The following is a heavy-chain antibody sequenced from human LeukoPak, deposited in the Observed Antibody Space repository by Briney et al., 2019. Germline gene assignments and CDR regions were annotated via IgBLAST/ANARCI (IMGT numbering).Heavy chain of an antibody. D-gene: IGHD3-16*01. J-gene: IGHJ4*02. CDR1: GYTFTSYG. CDR3: ARVAGDGVY. CDR2: IIPILGIA. Sequence: GASVKVSCKASGYTFTSYGISWVRQAPGQGLEWMGRIIPILGIANYARKFQGRVTITADKSTSTAYMELSSLRSEDTAVYYCARVAGDGVYWGQGTLVTVSS. V-gene: IGHV1-69*04.